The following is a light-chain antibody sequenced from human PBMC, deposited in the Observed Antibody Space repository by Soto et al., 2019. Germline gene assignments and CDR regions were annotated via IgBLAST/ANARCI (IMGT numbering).Light chain of an antibody. Sequence: DIQMTQSPSTLSASFGDRVTITCRASQSISSWLAWYQQKLGRAPRLLIYDASSLESGVPSRFSGSGYGTEFTLTISSLQPDDFATYYCQQYNSYRAFGSGTKVDI. CDR3: QQYNSYRA. CDR2: DAS. CDR1: QSISSW. V-gene: IGKV1-5*01. J-gene: IGKJ1*01.